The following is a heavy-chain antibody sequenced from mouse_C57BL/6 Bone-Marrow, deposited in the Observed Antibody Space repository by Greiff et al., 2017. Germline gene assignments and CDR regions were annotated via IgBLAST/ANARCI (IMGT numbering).Heavy chain of an antibody. Sequence: EVNVVESGGGLVQSGRSLRFSCATSGFTFSDSYMEWVRQAPGKGLEWIAACRNIANVYTTEYSSSVKGRFIVSRDTSQSILYLQMNALRAEESAIYCCARANWHYWYFDVWGTGTTVTVSS. D-gene: IGHD4-1*01. CDR3: ARANWHYWYFDV. V-gene: IGHV7-1*01. J-gene: IGHJ1*03. CDR2: CRNIANVYTT. CDR1: GFTFSDSY.